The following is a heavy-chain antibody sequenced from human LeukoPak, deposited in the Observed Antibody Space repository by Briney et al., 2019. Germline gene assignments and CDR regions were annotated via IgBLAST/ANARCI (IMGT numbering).Heavy chain of an antibody. CDR3: ARDSSSSWEYYFDY. V-gene: IGHV3-9*01. Sequence: GRSLRLSCAASRFTFDDYAMHWVRQAPGKGLEWVSGISWNSGSMGYADSVKGRFTISRDNSKNTLYLQMNSLRAEDTAVYYCARDSSSSWEYYFDYWGQGTLVTVSS. D-gene: IGHD6-13*01. CDR1: RFTFDDYA. CDR2: ISWNSGSM. J-gene: IGHJ4*02.